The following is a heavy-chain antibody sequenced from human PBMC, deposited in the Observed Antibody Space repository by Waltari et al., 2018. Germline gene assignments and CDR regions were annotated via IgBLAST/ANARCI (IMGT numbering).Heavy chain of an antibody. D-gene: IGHD5-12*01. Sequence: QLQLQESGPGLVMPSETLSLPCGVPGGSITTTRHYWAWIRQAPGQGLEWVGTISYTGATYNSPSLTSRVTMSRDTSKNQLSLKLGSVTAADTAVYYCATYIGASIGTAAFDVWGRGTMVIVSS. CDR1: GGSITTTRHY. CDR3: ATYIGASIGTAAFDV. J-gene: IGHJ3*01. V-gene: IGHV4-39*01. CDR2: ISYTGAT.